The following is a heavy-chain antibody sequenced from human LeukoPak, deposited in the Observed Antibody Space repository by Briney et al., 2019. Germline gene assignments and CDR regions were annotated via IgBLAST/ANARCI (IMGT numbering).Heavy chain of an antibody. CDR1: GYSFTSYW. D-gene: IGHD2-2*02. J-gene: IGHJ3*02. Sequence: GESLKISCKGSGYSFTSYWIGWVRQMPGKGLEWMGIIYPGDSDTRYSPSFQGQVTISADKSISTAYLQWSSLKASDTAMYYCAITKHGGGYCSSTSCYTAFDIWGQGTMVTVSS. CDR2: IYPGDSDT. V-gene: IGHV5-51*01. CDR3: AITKHGGGYCSSTSCYTAFDI.